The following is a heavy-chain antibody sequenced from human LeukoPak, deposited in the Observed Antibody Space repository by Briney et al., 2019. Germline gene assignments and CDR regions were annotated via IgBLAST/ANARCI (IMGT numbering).Heavy chain of an antibody. CDR2: ISHSGST. CDR3: ARGFDYYDSSGYLSNWYFDL. CDR1: GYSISIAFY. V-gene: IGHV4-38-2*02. D-gene: IGHD3-22*01. J-gene: IGHJ2*01. Sequence: SETLSLTCTVSGYSISIAFYWGWIRQPPGKGLEWVGSISHSGSTYYNPSLKSRVTISVDTSKNQFSLKLSSVTAADTAVYYCARGFDYYDSSGYLSNWYFDLWGRGTLVTVSS.